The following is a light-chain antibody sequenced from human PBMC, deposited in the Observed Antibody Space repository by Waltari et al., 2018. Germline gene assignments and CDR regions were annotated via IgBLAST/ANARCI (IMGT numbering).Light chain of an antibody. CDR1: QTVLCSDTNKNY. Sequence: DIVMTQSPDSLAVSLGERVTITCKSSQTVLCSDTNKNYLAWYQQKPGQSPKLLIYWASTRQSWVPDRFSGSGSGTDFTLTVSSLQAEDVAVYYCQQYYTTPYTFGQGTKLEIK. V-gene: IGKV4-1*01. CDR3: QQYYTTPYT. J-gene: IGKJ2*01. CDR2: WAS.